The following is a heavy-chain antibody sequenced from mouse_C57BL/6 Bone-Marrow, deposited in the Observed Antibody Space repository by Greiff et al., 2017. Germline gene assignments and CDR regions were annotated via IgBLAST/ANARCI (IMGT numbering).Heavy chain of an antibody. Sequence: QVQLQQSGPELVKPGASVTISCKASGYAFSSSWMNWVKQRPGKGLEWIGRIYPGDGATNYNGKFQGKATLTADKSSSTAYMQPSSLTSEDSAVYFGARWDNYYYGSSPYDAIDYWGQGTSVTVAS. CDR2: IYPGDGAT. V-gene: IGHV1-82*01. J-gene: IGHJ4*01. D-gene: IGHD1-1*01. CDR3: ARWDNYYYGSSPYDAIDY. CDR1: GYAFSSSW.